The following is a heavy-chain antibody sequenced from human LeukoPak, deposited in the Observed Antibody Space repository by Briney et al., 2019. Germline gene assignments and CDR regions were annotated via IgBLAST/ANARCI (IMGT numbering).Heavy chain of an antibody. Sequence: ASVKVSCKASGYTFTSYGISWVRQAPGRGLEWMGWISAYNGNTNYAQKLQGRVTMTTDTSTSTAYMELRSLRSDDTAVYYCARSVDIVATIRSFDYWGRGTLVTVSS. CDR2: ISAYNGNT. J-gene: IGHJ4*02. V-gene: IGHV1-18*01. CDR3: ARSVDIVATIRSFDY. CDR1: GYTFTSYG. D-gene: IGHD5-12*01.